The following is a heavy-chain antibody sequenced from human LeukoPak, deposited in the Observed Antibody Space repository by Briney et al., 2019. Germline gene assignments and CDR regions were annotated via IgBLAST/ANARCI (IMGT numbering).Heavy chain of an antibody. CDR1: GYTFTSYG. V-gene: IGHV1-18*01. Sequence: ASVKVSCKASGYTFTSYGISWVRQAPGQGLECMGWISAYNGNTNYAQKLQGRVTMTTDTSTSTAYMELRSLRSDDTAVYYCARTSQPRYGSGSYGPQRDYYYYYMDVWGKGTTVTVSS. CDR2: ISAYNGNT. CDR3: ARTSQPRYGSGSYGPQRDYYYYYMDV. D-gene: IGHD3-10*01. J-gene: IGHJ6*03.